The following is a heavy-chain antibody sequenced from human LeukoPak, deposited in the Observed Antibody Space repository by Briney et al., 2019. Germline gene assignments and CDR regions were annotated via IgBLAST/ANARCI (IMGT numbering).Heavy chain of an antibody. V-gene: IGHV3-74*01. D-gene: IGHD3-10*01. CDR3: ATFDYFGSGGLFDC. CDR1: GFTFSKSW. CDR2: INTDGSST. J-gene: IGHJ4*02. Sequence: QPGGSLRLSCGASGFTFSKSWMHWVRQAPGKGLVWVSRINTDGSSTTYADSVKGRFTISRDNAKNTLYLQMNSLRAEDTAVYYCATFDYFGSGGLFDCWGQGTLVTVSS.